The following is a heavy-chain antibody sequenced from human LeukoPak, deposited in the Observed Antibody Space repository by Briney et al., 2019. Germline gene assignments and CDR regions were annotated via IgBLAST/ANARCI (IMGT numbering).Heavy chain of an antibody. CDR2: ISWNSGSI. D-gene: IGHD1/OR15-1a*01. CDR1: GFTFDDYA. V-gene: IGHV3-9*01. J-gene: IGHJ4*02. CDR3: ARDREQFFDY. Sequence: TGGSLRLSCAASGFTFDDYAMHWVRQAPGKGLEWVSGISWNSGSIGYADSVKGRFTISRDNSKNTLYLQMNSLRAEDTAVYYCARDREQFFDYWGQGTLVTVSS.